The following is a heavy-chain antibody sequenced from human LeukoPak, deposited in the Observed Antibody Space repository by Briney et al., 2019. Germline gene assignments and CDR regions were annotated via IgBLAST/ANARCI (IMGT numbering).Heavy chain of an antibody. CDR2: IWYDGSNK. D-gene: IGHD1-26*01. V-gene: IGHV3-33*08. CDR3: ARPTYSGSYYWFDY. J-gene: IGHJ4*02. Sequence: PGGSLRLSCIASGFALSNYWMMWVRQAPGKGLEWVAVIWYDGSNKYYADSVKGRFTISRDNSKNTLYLQMNSLRAEDTAVYYCARPTYSGSYYWFDYWGQGTLVTVSS. CDR1: GFALSNYW.